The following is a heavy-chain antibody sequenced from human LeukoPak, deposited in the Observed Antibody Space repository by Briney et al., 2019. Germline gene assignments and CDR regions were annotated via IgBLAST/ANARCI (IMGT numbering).Heavy chain of an antibody. CDR3: AKAGGYCTNGVCPFSHASPKYYFDY. CDR1: GFTFSSYG. Sequence: PGGSLRLSCAASGFTFSSYGMHWVRQAPGKGLEWVAFIRYDGSNKYYADSVKGRFTISRDNSKNTLYLQMNSLRAEDTAVYYCAKAGGYCTNGVCPFSHASPKYYFDYWGQGTLVTVSS. D-gene: IGHD2-8*01. V-gene: IGHV3-30*02. J-gene: IGHJ4*02. CDR2: IRYDGSNK.